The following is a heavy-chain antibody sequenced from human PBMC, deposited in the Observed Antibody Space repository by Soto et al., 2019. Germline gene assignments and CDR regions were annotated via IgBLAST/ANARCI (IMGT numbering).Heavy chain of an antibody. D-gene: IGHD6-6*01. J-gene: IGHJ4*02. V-gene: IGHV1-18*01. CDR3: ERDGRGVGSRSSGFDY. CDR1: GYTFTSYG. CDR2: ISAYNGNT. Sequence: ASVKVSCKASGYTFTSYGISWVRQAPGQGLEWMGWISAYNGNTNYAQKLQGRVTMTTDTSTSTAYMELRRLRSDDTDVYYGERDGRGVGSRSSGFDYWGQGTLVTVSS.